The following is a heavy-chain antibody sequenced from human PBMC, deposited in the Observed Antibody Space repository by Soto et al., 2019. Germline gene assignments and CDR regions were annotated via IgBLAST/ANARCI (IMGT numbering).Heavy chain of an antibody. J-gene: IGHJ4*02. D-gene: IGHD6-19*01. CDR3: ARDAIAVAEPKSDY. Sequence: VASVKVSCKASGYTFTSYGISWVRQAPGQGLEWMGWISAYNGNTNYAQKLQGRVTMTTDTSTSTAYMELRSLRSDDTAVYYCARDAIAVAEPKSDYWGQGTLVTVSS. CDR1: GYTFTSYG. CDR2: ISAYNGNT. V-gene: IGHV1-18*01.